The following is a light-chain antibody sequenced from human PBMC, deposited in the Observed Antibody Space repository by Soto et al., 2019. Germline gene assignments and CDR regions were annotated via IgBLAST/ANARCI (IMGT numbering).Light chain of an antibody. Sequence: QSVLTQPASVSGSPGQSITISCTGTSSDVGGYNYVSWYQHHPGKAPKLTIYDVSNRPSGVSNRISGSKSGNTASLTISGLQAEDEADYYCSSYTTSSISAIFGGGTKLTVL. J-gene: IGLJ2*01. CDR2: DVS. CDR1: SSDVGGYNY. CDR3: SSYTTSSISAI. V-gene: IGLV2-14*03.